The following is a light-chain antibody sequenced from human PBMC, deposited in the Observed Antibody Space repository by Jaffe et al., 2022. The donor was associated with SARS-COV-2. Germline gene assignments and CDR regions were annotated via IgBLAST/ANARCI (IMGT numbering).Light chain of an antibody. CDR2: DVS. V-gene: IGLV2-14*03. Sequence: QSALTQPASVSGSPGQSITISCTGTSSDIGGYNYVSWYQHHPGKAPKLLIYDVSYRPSGVSNRFSGSKSGNTASLTISGLQAEDEADYYCCSYTSSSSYVFGTGTKVTVL. CDR3: CSYTSSSSYV. J-gene: IGLJ1*01. CDR1: SSDIGGYNY.